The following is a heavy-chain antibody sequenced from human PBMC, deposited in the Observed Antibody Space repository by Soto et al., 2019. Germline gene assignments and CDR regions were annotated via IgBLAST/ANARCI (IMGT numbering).Heavy chain of an antibody. Sequence: GGSLRLSCAASGFTFSSYWMSWVRQAPGKGLEWVANIKQDGSEKYYVDSVKGRFTISRDNAKNSLYLQMSSLRAEDTAVYYCARAGSSTSSIDAFDIWGQGTMVTVSS. J-gene: IGHJ3*02. D-gene: IGHD2-2*01. CDR1: GFTFSSYW. CDR2: IKQDGSEK. V-gene: IGHV3-7*03. CDR3: ARAGSSTSSIDAFDI.